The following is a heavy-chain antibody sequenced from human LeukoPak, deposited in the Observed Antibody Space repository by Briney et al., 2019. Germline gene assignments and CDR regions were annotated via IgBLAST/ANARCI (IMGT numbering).Heavy chain of an antibody. CDR1: GYTLTELS. CDR3: ATGLLSVYGSGSYSKDDY. D-gene: IGHD3-10*01. J-gene: IGHJ4*02. Sequence: ASVKVSCKVSGYTLTELSMHWVRQAPGNGLEWMGGFDPEDGETIYAQKFQGRVTMTEDTSTDTAYMELSSLRSEDTAVYYCATGLLSVYGSGSYSKDDYWGQGTLVTVSS. V-gene: IGHV1-24*01. CDR2: FDPEDGET.